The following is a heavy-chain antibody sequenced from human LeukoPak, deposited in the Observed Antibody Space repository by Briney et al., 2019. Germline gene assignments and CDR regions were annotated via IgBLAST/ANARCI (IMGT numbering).Heavy chain of an antibody. CDR1: GYTFTGYY. Sequence: ASVKVSCKASGYTFTGYYMHWVRQAPGQGLEWMGRIDPYSGGTNFAPKFQGRVSMTRDTSVTTAHMELNSLTSDDTAVYYCAKAGGSSWYSFDYWGQGTLVSVSS. V-gene: IGHV1-2*06. CDR2: IDPYSGGT. CDR3: AKAGGSSWYSFDY. J-gene: IGHJ4*02. D-gene: IGHD6-13*01.